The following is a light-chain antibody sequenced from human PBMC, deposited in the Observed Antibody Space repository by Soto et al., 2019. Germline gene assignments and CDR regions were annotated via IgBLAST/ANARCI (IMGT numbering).Light chain of an antibody. Sequence: EIVLTQSPATLSLSPGERATLSCRASQSASTYLAWYQQKPGQAPRLLIYDASNRATGIPARFSGSGSGTDFTLTISRLEPEDFAVYYCQQRSNWPAITFGQGTRLEIK. V-gene: IGKV3-11*01. CDR3: QQRSNWPAIT. CDR1: QSASTY. CDR2: DAS. J-gene: IGKJ5*01.